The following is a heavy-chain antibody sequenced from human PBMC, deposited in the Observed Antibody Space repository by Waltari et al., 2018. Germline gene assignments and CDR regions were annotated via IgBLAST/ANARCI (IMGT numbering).Heavy chain of an antibody. CDR1: GFTVSRNW. Sequence: EVLVVESGGGLVQPGGSLRLSCAASGFTVSRNWMHWVRQAPGKGLEWVSRINENGRTINYAGSVRGRFTISRDNTKNMLYLQMSSLRAEDTAIYYCARDFGGRNDYWGQGTLVTVSS. CDR2: INENGRTI. V-gene: IGHV3-74*01. J-gene: IGHJ4*02. CDR3: ARDFGGRNDY. D-gene: IGHD2-15*01.